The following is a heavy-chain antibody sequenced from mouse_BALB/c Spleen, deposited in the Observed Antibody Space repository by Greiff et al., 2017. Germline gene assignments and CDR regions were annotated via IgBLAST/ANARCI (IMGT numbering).Heavy chain of an antibody. D-gene: IGHD2-3*01. Sequence: QVQLQQSGPELVKPGASVKISCKASGYAFSSSWMNWVKQRPGQGLEWIGRIYPGDGDTNYNGKFKGKATLTADKSSSTAYMQLSSLTSVDSAVYFCARTYDGYPYAMDYWGQGTSVTVSS. J-gene: IGHJ4*01. V-gene: IGHV1-82*01. CDR1: GYAFSSSW. CDR2: IYPGDGDT. CDR3: ARTYDGYPYAMDY.